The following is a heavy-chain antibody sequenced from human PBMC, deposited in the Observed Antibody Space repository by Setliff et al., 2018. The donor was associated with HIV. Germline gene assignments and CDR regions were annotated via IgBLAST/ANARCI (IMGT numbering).Heavy chain of an antibody. CDR3: ARAPLWFGELAQFDF. D-gene: IGHD3-10*01. Sequence: SETLSLTCTVSGVSISSGDYYWNWIRQSPGKGLEWIGYMFNSGNIYYNPSLKSRVTTSVDTSKNQFSLNLTSVTAADTAVYFCARAPLWFGELAQFDFWGQGMRVTVSS. CDR1: GVSISSGDYY. CDR2: MFNSGNI. J-gene: IGHJ4*02. V-gene: IGHV4-30-4*08.